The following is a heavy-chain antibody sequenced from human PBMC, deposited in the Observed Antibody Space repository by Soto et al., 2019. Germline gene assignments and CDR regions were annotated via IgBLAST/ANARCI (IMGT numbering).Heavy chain of an antibody. J-gene: IGHJ6*03. Sequence: GGSLRLSCAASGFTFSSYAMSWVRQAPGKGLEWVSAISGSGGSTYYADSVKGRFTISRDNSKNTLYLQMNSLRAEDTAVYYCAKCQMVYATPAISYYYYYYMDVWGKGTTVTVSS. CDR1: GFTFSSYA. CDR3: AKCQMVYATPAISYYYYYYMDV. D-gene: IGHD2-8*01. CDR2: ISGSGGST. V-gene: IGHV3-23*01.